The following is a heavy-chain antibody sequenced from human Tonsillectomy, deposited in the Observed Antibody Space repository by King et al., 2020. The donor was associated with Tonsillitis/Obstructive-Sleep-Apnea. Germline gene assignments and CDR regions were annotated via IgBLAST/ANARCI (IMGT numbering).Heavy chain of an antibody. V-gene: IGHV1-2*06. CDR2: INPNTGAT. J-gene: IGHJ6*03. Sequence: VQLVESGAEVKKPGASVKVSCKASGYTFTAYSMHWLRQAPGQGLEWMGRINPNTGATNSAQKFQGRVTMTRDTSISTAYMELGSLRSDDTAVYYCVKDHFHCISTACHPHYMDVWGKGTTVTVSS. CDR1: GYTFTAYS. D-gene: IGHD2-2*01. CDR3: VKDHFHCISTACHPHYMDV.